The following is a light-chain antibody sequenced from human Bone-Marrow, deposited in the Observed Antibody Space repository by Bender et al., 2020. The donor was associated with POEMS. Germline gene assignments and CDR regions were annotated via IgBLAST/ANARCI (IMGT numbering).Light chain of an antibody. Sequence: QSALTQPASLSGSPGQSITISCTGTSSDAGGYNSVSWYQQHPGKAPKLMIYAVTRRPSGVPDRFSGSKSGTSASLAITGLQSDEEAIYFCVAWDASLNGLVFGGGTKLTVL. J-gene: IGLJ3*02. CDR1: SSDAGGYNS. CDR2: AVT. V-gene: IGLV2-11*01. CDR3: VAWDASLNGLV.